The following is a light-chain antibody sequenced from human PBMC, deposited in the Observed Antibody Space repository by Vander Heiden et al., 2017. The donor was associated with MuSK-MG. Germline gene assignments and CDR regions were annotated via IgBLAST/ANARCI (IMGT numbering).Light chain of an antibody. CDR2: KAS. CDR1: QSISSW. Sequence: DIQMTQPPSTLSASVGDRVTTPCRASQSISSWLAWYQQKPGKAPKLLIYKASSLESGVPSRFSGSGSGTEFTLTISSMQPDDFATYYCQQYNSYSLFTFGPGTKVDIK. J-gene: IGKJ3*01. V-gene: IGKV1-5*03. CDR3: QQYNSYSLFT.